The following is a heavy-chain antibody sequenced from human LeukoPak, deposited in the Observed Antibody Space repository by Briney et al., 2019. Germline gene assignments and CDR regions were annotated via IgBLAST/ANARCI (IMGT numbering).Heavy chain of an antibody. Sequence: ASVKVSCKASVGTFSSYAISWVRQAPGQGLEWMGIINPSGGSTSYAQKFQGRVTMTRDTSTSTVYMELSSLRSEDTAVYYCARLGVGATTDDAFDIWGQGTMVTVSS. V-gene: IGHV1-46*01. CDR3: ARLGVGATTDDAFDI. CDR2: INPSGGST. D-gene: IGHD1-26*01. CDR1: VGTFSSYA. J-gene: IGHJ3*02.